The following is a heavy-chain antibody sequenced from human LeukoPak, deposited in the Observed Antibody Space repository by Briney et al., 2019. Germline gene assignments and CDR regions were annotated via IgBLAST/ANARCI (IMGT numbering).Heavy chain of an antibody. CDR3: ARVKDPGGYYYYYYIDV. D-gene: IGHD3-16*01. V-gene: IGHV4-38-2*02. J-gene: IGHJ6*03. Sequence: TSSETLSLTCTVSGYSISSGYYWGWIRQPPGKGLEWIGNINHSGSTSYNPSLKRRVTISVDTSKNQFSLKLSSVTAADTAMYYCARVKDPGGYYYYYYIDVWGKGTTVTVSS. CDR2: INHSGST. CDR1: GYSISSGYY.